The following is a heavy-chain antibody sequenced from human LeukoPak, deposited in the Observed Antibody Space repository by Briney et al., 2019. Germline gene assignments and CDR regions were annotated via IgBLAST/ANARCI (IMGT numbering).Heavy chain of an antibody. Sequence: SETLSLTCTVSGGSISSTSYYWSWIRQPAGKGLEWIGRIYTSGSTNYNPSLKSRVTMSVDTSKNQFSLKLSSVTAADTAVYYCARAPPIYAFDIWGQGTMVTVSS. CDR3: ARAPPIYAFDI. CDR1: GGSISSTSYY. CDR2: IYTSGST. J-gene: IGHJ3*02. V-gene: IGHV4-61*02.